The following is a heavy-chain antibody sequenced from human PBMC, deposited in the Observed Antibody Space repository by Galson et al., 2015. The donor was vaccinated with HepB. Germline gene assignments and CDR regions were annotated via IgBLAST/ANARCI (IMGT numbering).Heavy chain of an antibody. CDR3: TKESLGDDEFICSFDY. V-gene: IGHV3-23*01. CDR2: LNISGSDT. Sequence: SLRLSCAASGFTFNNYAMSWVRQTAGKGLEWVAALNISGSDTYYAGSVKGRFTISRDNSKNSLFLQMNSLRAEDTAIYYCTKESLGDDEFICSFDYWGQGALVTVSS. CDR1: GFTFNNYA. J-gene: IGHJ4*02. D-gene: IGHD3-16*01.